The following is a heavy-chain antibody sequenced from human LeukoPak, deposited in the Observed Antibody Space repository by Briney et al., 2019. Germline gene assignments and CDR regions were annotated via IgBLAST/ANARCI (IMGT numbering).Heavy chain of an antibody. D-gene: IGHD4-17*01. Sequence: SETLSLTCTVSGGSISSYYWSWIRQPPGKGLEWIGYIYYSGSTNYNPSLKSRVTISVDTSKNQFSLKLSSVTAADTAVYYCASPGGDYDAFDIWGQGTMVTVSS. CDR2: IYYSGST. J-gene: IGHJ3*02. CDR1: GGSISSYY. CDR3: ASPGGDYDAFDI. V-gene: IGHV4-59*08.